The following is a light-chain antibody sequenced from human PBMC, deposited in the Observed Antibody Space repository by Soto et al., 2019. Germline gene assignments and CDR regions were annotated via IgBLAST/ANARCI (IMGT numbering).Light chain of an antibody. CDR3: QQYGSPLYT. CDR2: GAS. V-gene: IGKV3-20*01. CDR1: QSVSSSY. J-gene: IGKJ2*01. Sequence: EIVLTQSPGTLSLSPGERATLSCRASQSVSSSYLAWYQQKPGQAPRLLIYGASSRSTGIPDRFSGSGSGTDFALTSSRLEPDDFAVYYCQQYGSPLYTFGQGTKLESK.